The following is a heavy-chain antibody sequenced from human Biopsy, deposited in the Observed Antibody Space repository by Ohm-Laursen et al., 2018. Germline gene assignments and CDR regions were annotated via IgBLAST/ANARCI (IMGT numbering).Heavy chain of an antibody. J-gene: IGHJ3*02. CDR1: GFSFSSYG. D-gene: IGHD1-1*01. Sequence: RSLRLSCAASGFSFSSYGMHWVRQAPGKGLEWVAVLWYDGTNKYYADSVKGRFTISRDNSKNTLYLQMNSLRAEDTAMYYCARPTNARAGGAPFDIWGQGTMVTFSS. CDR2: LWYDGTNK. V-gene: IGHV3-33*01. CDR3: ARPTNARAGGAPFDI.